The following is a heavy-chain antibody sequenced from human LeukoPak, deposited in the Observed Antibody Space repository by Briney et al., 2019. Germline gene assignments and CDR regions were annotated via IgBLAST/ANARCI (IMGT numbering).Heavy chain of an antibody. CDR2: INPNSGGT. Sequence: ASVKVSCKASGYTFTGYYMHWVRQAPGQGLEWMGWINPNSGGTNYAQKFQGRVTMTRDTSISTAYMELSRPRSDDTAVYYCARAGSGSYLEIYFDYWGQGTLVTVSS. CDR3: ARAGSGSYLEIYFDY. J-gene: IGHJ4*02. V-gene: IGHV1-2*02. CDR1: GYTFTGYY. D-gene: IGHD3-10*01.